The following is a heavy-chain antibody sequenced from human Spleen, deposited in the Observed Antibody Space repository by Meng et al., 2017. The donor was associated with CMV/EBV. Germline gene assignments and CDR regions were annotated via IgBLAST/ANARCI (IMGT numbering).Heavy chain of an antibody. D-gene: IGHD3-10*01. Sequence: LTCAVYGGSFSGYYWSWLRQPPGKGLEWIGEINHSGSTNYTPSLKSRVTISVDTSKNQFSLKLSSVTAADTAVYYCASQTGENWFDPWGQGTLVTVSS. V-gene: IGHV4-34*01. CDR2: INHSGST. CDR1: GGSFSGYY. J-gene: IGHJ5*02. CDR3: ASQTGENWFDP.